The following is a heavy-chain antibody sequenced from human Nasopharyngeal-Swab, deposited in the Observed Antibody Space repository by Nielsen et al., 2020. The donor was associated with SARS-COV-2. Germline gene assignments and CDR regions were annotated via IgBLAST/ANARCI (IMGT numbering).Heavy chain of an antibody. V-gene: IGHV4-39*01. Sequence: WIRQPPGKGLEWIGSIYYGGSTYYNPSLKSRVTISVDTSKNQFSLKLSSVAAADTAVYYCARSEAEDYSSSWYDYWGRGTLVTVSS. D-gene: IGHD6-13*01. CDR3: ARSEAEDYSSSWYDY. J-gene: IGHJ4*02. CDR2: IYYGGST.